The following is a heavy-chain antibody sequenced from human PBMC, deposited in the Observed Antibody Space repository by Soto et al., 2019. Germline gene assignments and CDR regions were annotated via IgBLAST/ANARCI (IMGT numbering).Heavy chain of an antibody. J-gene: IGHJ4*02. CDR1: GFTFCSYA. D-gene: IGHD1-20*01. CDR2: ISYDGIV. Sequence: WGSLRLSCAASGFTFCSYAMHWVRQAPGKGLEWVAIISYDGIVYYADSVKGRFTISRDNAKNSLYLQMNSLRVEDTAVYYCARDQGNNWDLDYWGQGTQVTVSS. V-gene: IGHV3-30-3*01. CDR3: ARDQGNNWDLDY.